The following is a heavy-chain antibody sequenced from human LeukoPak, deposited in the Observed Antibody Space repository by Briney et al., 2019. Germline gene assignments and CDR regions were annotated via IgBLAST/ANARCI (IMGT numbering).Heavy chain of an antibody. V-gene: IGHV3-30*18. CDR2: ISYDGSNK. D-gene: IGHD3-3*01. CDR1: GFTFSSYG. CDR3: AKRAVLQFLKWSNYYYYMDA. J-gene: IGHJ6*03. Sequence: GGSLRLSCAASGFTFSSYGMHWVRQAPGKGLEWVAVISYDGSNKYYADSVKGRFTISRDNSKNTLYLQMNSLRAEDTAVYYCAKRAVLQFLKWSNYYYYMDAWGKGTTVTVSS.